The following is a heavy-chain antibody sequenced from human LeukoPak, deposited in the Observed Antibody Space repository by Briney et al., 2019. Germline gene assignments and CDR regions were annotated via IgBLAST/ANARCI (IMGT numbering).Heavy chain of an antibody. J-gene: IGHJ4*02. CDR3: AKEGKTRNWNYFQAKPVY. V-gene: IGHV3-23*01. Sequence: GGSLRLSCAASGFTFDDYTMHWVRQAPGKGLEWVSGISLSGGSTYYADSVKGRFTISRDNSKNTLFLQMNSLRAEDTAVYYCAKEGKTRNWNYFQAKPVYWGQGTLVTVSS. D-gene: IGHD1-7*01. CDR2: ISLSGGST. CDR1: GFTFDDYT.